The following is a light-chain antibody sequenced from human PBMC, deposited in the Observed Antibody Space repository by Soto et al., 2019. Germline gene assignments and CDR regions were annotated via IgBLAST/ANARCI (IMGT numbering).Light chain of an antibody. V-gene: IGKV3-15*01. J-gene: IGKJ4*01. Sequence: EIVMTQSPATLSVSPGERATLSCRASQSVTSNLAWYQHTPGQSPRLLISGASSGATGLPARFSGSGFGTDFTLTINSLQSEDAAVYYCQQYHHWPVTFGGGTKVDIK. CDR3: QQYHHWPVT. CDR2: GAS. CDR1: QSVTSN.